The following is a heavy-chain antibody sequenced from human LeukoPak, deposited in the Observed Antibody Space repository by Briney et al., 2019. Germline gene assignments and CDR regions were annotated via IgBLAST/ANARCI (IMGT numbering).Heavy chain of an antibody. V-gene: IGHV4-59*12. CDR3: AREFGEQKEYYYYYYMDV. Sequence: SETLSLTCTVSGGSISSYYWSWIRQPPGKGLEWIGYIYYSGSTNYNPSLKSRVTISVDTSKNQFSLKLSSVTAADTAVYYCAREFGEQKEYYYYYYMDVWGKGTTVTISS. CDR1: GGSISSYY. D-gene: IGHD3-10*01. J-gene: IGHJ6*03. CDR2: IYYSGST.